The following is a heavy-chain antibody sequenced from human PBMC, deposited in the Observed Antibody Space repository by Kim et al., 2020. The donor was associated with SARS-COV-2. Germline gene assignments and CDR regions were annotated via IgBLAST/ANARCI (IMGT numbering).Heavy chain of an antibody. J-gene: IGHJ4*02. CDR3: AREKYSSSSRWYYFDY. CDR2: IYYSGST. Sequence: SETLSLTCTVSGGSISSYYWSWIRQPPGKGLEWIGYIYYSGSTNYNPSLKSRVTISVDTSKNQFSLKLSSVTAADTAVYYCAREKYSSSSRWYYFDYWGQGTLVTVSS. D-gene: IGHD6-6*01. V-gene: IGHV4-59*01. CDR1: GGSISSYY.